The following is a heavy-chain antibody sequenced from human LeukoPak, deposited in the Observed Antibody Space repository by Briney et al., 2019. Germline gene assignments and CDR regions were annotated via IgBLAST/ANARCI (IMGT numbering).Heavy chain of an antibody. CDR1: GGTFSSYA. D-gene: IGHD6-13*01. CDR3: ARGARYSSSWYKPEYFQH. J-gene: IGHJ1*01. CDR2: IIPIFGTA. Sequence: GSSVKVSCKASGGTFSSYAISWVRQAPGQGLEWMGGIIPIFGTANYAQKFQGRVTITADESTSTAYMELSSLRSEDTAVYYCARGARYSSSWYKPEYFQHWGQGTLVTVSS. V-gene: IGHV1-69*01.